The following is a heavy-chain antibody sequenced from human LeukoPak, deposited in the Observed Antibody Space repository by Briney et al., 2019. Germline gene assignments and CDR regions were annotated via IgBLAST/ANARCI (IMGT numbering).Heavy chain of an antibody. CDR3: ARSPPSTYCTSTSCYPRHFDY. CDR2: IYPGDSDT. CDR1: GYTFSNHG. J-gene: IGHJ4*02. Sequence: GASVKVSCKASGYTFSNHGIAWVRQMPGKGLEWMGIIYPGDSDTRYSPSFQGQVTISADKSISNAYLQWSSLKASDTAMYYCARSPPSTYCTSTSCYPRHFDYWGQGTLVTVSS. V-gene: IGHV5-51*01. D-gene: IGHD2-2*01.